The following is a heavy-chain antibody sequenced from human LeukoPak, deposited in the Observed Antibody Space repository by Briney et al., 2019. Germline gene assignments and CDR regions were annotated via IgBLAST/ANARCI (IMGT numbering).Heavy chain of an antibody. Sequence: GGSLRLSCVASGFSFSNSWMTWVRRAPGKGLEWVANIKQDGSSKYYVDSVKGRFTISRDDAKNSLFLQMNSLRAEDTAVYYCGRGEGFLVDHWGQGTLVTVST. CDR1: GFSFSNSW. V-gene: IGHV3-7*01. CDR3: GRGEGFLVDH. J-gene: IGHJ4*02. CDR2: IKQDGSSK. D-gene: IGHD3-3*01.